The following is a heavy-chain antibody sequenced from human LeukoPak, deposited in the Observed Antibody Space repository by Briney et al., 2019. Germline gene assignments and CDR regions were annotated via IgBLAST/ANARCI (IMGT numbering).Heavy chain of an antibody. CDR1: GYTFTGYY. Sequence: ASVTVSCKASGYTFTGYYIHWVRQAPGQGLEWMGLISAYGNTNYSQNLQGRVTMTTDTSTSTAYMELRSLRSDDTAVYYCARGIIGYYFDYWGQGTLVTVSS. J-gene: IGHJ4*02. CDR2: ISAYGNT. CDR3: ARGIIGYYFDY. D-gene: IGHD2-15*01. V-gene: IGHV1-18*04.